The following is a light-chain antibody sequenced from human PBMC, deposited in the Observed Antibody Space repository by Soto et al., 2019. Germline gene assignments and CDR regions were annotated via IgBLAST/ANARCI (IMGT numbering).Light chain of an antibody. J-gene: IGKJ4*01. V-gene: IGKV4-1*01. CDR3: QQYYNTPLP. CDR2: WAS. CDR1: QRVLYSSNNKNY. Sequence: EIVVTQSTDSLAVSLGERATINCKPSQRVLYSSNNKNYLAWYQQKPRQPPKLLIYWASTRESGVPDRFSGSGSGTDFTLTISSLQAEDVAVYYCQQYYNTPLPFGGGTKADI.